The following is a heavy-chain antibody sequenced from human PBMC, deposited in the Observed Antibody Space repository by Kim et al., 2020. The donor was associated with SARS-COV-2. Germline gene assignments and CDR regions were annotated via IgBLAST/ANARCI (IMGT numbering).Heavy chain of an antibody. V-gene: IGHV5-51*01. CDR3: ARHGGGGYGSSTSPLCWFDA. Sequence: GESLKISFKGSGYSFTNYWIGWVRLMPGKGLEWIGIIYPGDSDTRYSPSFQGQVTIPADKSISTAYLQWRSLKASDTAMYYCARHGGGGYGSSTSPLCWFDAWGQGTLVTVSS. CDR2: IYPGDSDT. D-gene: IGHD2-2*01. J-gene: IGHJ5*02. CDR1: GYSFTNYW.